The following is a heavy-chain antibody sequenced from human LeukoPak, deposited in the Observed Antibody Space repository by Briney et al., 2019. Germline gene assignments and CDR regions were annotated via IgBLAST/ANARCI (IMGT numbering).Heavy chain of an antibody. J-gene: IGHJ4*02. CDR2: ITPYNGNT. CDR1: GYTFSSYG. V-gene: IGHV1-18*01. CDR3: ARAVPPSLEWFYY. D-gene: IGHD3-3*01. Sequence: GASVKVSCKASGYTFSSYGISWVRQAPGQGLEWMGWITPYNGNTNYAHKLQGRVTMTTDTSTSTAYMELRSPRSDDTAVYYCARAVPPSLEWFYYWGRGTLVTVSS.